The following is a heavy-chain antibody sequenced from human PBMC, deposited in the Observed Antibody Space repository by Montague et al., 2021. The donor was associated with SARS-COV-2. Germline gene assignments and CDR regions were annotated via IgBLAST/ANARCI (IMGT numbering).Heavy chain of an antibody. CDR3: VREGGSKTFDY. CDR1: GASISNPTYS. D-gene: IGHD1-26*01. J-gene: IGHJ4*02. CDR2: MFTSGST. Sequence: TLSLTCTVSGASISNPTYSWGWIRQPAGKELEWIGRMFTSGSTTYNPSLKSRVTISVDTSKNQFSLRLNSVTAADTAVYYCVREGGSKTFDYWGQGILVTVSS. V-gene: IGHV4-61*02.